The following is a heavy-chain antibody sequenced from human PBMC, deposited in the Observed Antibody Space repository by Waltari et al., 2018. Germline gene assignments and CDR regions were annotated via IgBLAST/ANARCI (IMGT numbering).Heavy chain of an antibody. D-gene: IGHD3-10*01. CDR2: IHSSGST. J-gene: IGHJ4*02. Sequence: QVQLQESGPGLVKPSETLSLTGTVSGGSISSYYWSWIRQPPGKGLEWIGYIHSSGSTNYNPSLKSRVIISVDTSKNQFSLKVRSMTAADTAVYYCARDRGYQDYWGQGTLVTVSS. CDR3: ARDRGYQDY. V-gene: IGHV4-59*01. CDR1: GGSISSYY.